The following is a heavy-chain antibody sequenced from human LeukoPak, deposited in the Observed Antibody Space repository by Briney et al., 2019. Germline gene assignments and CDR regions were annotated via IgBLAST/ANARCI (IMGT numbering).Heavy chain of an antibody. V-gene: IGHV3-23*01. D-gene: IGHD3-10*01. CDR3: AKPPRGSGEDY. CDR2: ISGSGATT. CDR1: GFTFSSYG. J-gene: IGHJ4*02. Sequence: GGTLRLSCAASGFTFSSYGMNWVRQAPGKGLEWVSSISGSGATTYYADSVKGRFTISRDNFKNMMYLQMNSLRAEDTAVYYCAKPPRGSGEDYWGQGTLVTVSS.